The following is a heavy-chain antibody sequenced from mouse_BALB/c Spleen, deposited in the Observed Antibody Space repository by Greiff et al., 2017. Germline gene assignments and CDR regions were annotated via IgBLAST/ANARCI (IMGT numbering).Heavy chain of an antibody. Sequence: QVQLQQSGAELVRPGSSVKISCKASGYAFSSYWMNWVKQRPGQGLEWIGQIYPGSGGTNYNEKFKGKATLTADKSSSTAYMQLSSLTSDDSAVYFCARDGNFDYWGQGTTLTVSS. CDR2: IYPGSGGT. V-gene: IGHV1-80*01. D-gene: IGHD2-1*01. CDR1: GYAFSSYW. J-gene: IGHJ2*01. CDR3: ARDGNFDY.